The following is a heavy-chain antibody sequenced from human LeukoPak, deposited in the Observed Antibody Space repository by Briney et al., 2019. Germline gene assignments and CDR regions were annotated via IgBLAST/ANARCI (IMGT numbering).Heavy chain of an antibody. D-gene: IGHD3-22*01. Sequence: GGSLRLPCAVSGITLSNYGMSWVRQAPGKGLEWVAGISDSAGGTDYADSVRGRFTISRDNPKNTLYLQMNSLRAEDTAVYFCAKRGVVIRVILVGFHKAAYYFDSWGQGALVTVSS. J-gene: IGHJ4*02. V-gene: IGHV3-23*01. CDR3: AKRGVVIRVILVGFHKAAYYFDS. CDR1: GITLSNYG. CDR2: ISDSAGGT.